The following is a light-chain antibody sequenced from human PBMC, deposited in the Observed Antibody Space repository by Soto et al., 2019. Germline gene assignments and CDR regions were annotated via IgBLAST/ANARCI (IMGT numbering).Light chain of an antibody. CDR2: LGS. CDR3: MQALQTPGT. V-gene: IGKV2-28*01. CDR1: QSLLHSNGYNY. Sequence: DIVMTQSPLSLPVTPGEPASISCRSSQSLLHSNGYNYLDWYLQKPGQSPQLLIYLGSNRASGVPDRFSGSGSGTDFTLKISRVEAEDFGVYYCMQALQTPGTFGHGTKVEIK. J-gene: IGKJ1*01.